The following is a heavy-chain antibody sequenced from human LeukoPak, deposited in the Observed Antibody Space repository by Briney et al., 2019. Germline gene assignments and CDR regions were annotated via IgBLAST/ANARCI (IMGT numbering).Heavy chain of an antibody. V-gene: IGHV3-21*06. CDR2: IGPTGSDR. CDR3: ATETNGRHYDY. Sequence: GGSLRLSCTASGLTFSTSGFNWVRQAPGKGLEWVASIGPTGSDRYHADSIKGRFTISRDNANNFLYLQMNSLRAEYTAVYYCATETNGRHYDYWGQGTLLTVSS. CDR1: GLTFSTSG. D-gene: IGHD1-14*01. J-gene: IGHJ4*02.